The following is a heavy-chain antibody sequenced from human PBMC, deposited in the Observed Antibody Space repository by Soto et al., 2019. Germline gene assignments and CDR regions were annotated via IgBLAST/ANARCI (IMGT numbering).Heavy chain of an antibody. CDR3: ARDPGYSGYDSTRHTYYFDY. CDR1: GFTFSSYS. J-gene: IGHJ4*02. Sequence: GGSLRLSCAASGFTFSSYSMNWVRQAPGKGLEWVSSISSSSSYIYYADSVKGRFTISRDNAKNSLYLQMNSLRAEDTAVYYCARDPGYSGYDSTRHTYYFDYWGQGTLVTVSS. V-gene: IGHV3-21*01. D-gene: IGHD5-12*01. CDR2: ISSSSSYI.